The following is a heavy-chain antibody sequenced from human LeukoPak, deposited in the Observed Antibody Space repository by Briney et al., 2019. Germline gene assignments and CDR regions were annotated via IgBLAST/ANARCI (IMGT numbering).Heavy chain of an antibody. CDR3: ARVDYSSSGFYYYYYMDV. CDR1: GFSFKDYN. CDR2: ISYDGNNE. J-gene: IGHJ6*03. V-gene: IGHV3-30*03. Sequence: GGSLRLSCAASGFSFKDYNMHWVRQAPGKGLEWVAIISYDGNNEYYTDSVKGRFTISRDNAKNSLYLQMNSLRAEDTAIYYCARVDYSSSGFYYYYYMDVWGKGTTVTVSS. D-gene: IGHD6-6*01.